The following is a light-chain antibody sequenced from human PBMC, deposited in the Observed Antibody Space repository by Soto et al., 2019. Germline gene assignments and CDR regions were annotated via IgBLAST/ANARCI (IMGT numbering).Light chain of an antibody. CDR3: QQYGTSPPLT. J-gene: IGKJ4*01. CDR1: QTVSSSY. Sequence: EIVLTQSPGTLSLTPGERATLSCRASQTVSSSYLAWFQQKPGQAPRLLIYGASYRATGIPDRFSGSGSGTDFTLTISRLEPEDFAVYYCQQYGTSPPLTFGAGTRVEV. V-gene: IGKV3-20*01. CDR2: GAS.